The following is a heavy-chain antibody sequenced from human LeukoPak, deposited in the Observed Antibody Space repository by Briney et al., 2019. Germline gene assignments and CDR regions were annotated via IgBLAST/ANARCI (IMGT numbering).Heavy chain of an antibody. CDR1: GGSISSYS. D-gene: IGHD3-16*01. CDR2: IYYSGST. J-gene: IGHJ3*02. V-gene: IGHV4-59*01. CDR3: VRDRVLGAFDI. Sequence: PSETLSLTCTVSGGSISSYSWTWIRQPPGKGLEWIGSIYYSGSTNYNPSLKSRVTVSVDTSKNQFSLKLSSVTAADTAVYYCVRDRVLGAFDIWGQGTMVTVSS.